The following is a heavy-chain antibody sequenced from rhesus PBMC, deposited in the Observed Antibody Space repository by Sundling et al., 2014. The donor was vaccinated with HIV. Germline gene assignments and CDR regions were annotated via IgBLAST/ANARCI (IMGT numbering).Heavy chain of an antibody. Sequence: QLQLQESGPGLVKPSETLSVTCAVSGGSISSSYWSWIRQAPGKGLEWIGYIYGSGSPTNYNPSLRSRVTLSVDTSKNQFSLKLTSVTAADTAVYYCARDNPADSGLDSWGQGVVVTVSS. V-gene: IGHV4-169*02. CDR3: ARDNPADSGLDS. CDR1: GGSISSSY. CDR2: IYGSGSPT. J-gene: IGHJ6*01.